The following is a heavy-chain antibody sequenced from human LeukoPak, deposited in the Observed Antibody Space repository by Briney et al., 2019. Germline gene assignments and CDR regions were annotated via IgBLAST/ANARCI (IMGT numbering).Heavy chain of an antibody. Sequence: QTGGSLRLSCAASGFTFSSYGMHWVRQAPGKGLEWVAFIRYDGSNKYYADSVKGRFTISRDNSKNTLYLQMNSLRAEDTAVYYCAKGQREQLARDDWFDPWGQGTLVTVSS. V-gene: IGHV3-30*02. CDR1: GFTFSSYG. J-gene: IGHJ5*02. D-gene: IGHD6-6*01. CDR3: AKGQREQLARDDWFDP. CDR2: IRYDGSNK.